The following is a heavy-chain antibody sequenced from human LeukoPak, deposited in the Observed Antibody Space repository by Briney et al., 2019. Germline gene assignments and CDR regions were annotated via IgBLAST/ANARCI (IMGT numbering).Heavy chain of an antibody. V-gene: IGHV1-2*02. CDR3: ARGITMIVVATYYFDY. J-gene: IGHJ4*02. D-gene: IGHD3-22*01. Sequence: GASVKVSCKASGYTFTGYYMHWVRQAPGQGLEWMGWINPNSGGTNYAQKFQGRVTMTRDTSISTAYMELSRLRSDGTAVYYCARGITMIVVATYYFDYWGQGTLVTVSS. CDR1: GYTFTGYY. CDR2: INPNSGGT.